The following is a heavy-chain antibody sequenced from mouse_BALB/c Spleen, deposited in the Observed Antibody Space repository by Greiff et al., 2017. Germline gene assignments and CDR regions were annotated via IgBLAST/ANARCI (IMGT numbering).Heavy chain of an antibody. J-gene: IGHJ2*01. Sequence: EVQGVESGGGLVQPGGSLRLSCATSGFTFTDYYMSWVRQPPGKALEWLGFIRNKANGYTTEYSASVKGRFTISRDNSQSILYLQMNTLRAEDSATYYCARELGRFDYWGQGTTLTVSS. CDR3: ARELGRFDY. D-gene: IGHD4-1*01. CDR2: IRNKANGYTT. V-gene: IGHV7-3*02. CDR1: GFTFTDYY.